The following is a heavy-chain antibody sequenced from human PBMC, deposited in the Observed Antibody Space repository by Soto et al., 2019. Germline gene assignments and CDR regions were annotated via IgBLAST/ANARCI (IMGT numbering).Heavy chain of an antibody. Sequence: PSETLSLTCTVSVGSINSFYWSWIRQSPGKGLEWIGYIYYTGSTVYNPSLKRRTTISLDTSKNQFSLNLTSVTAADTAVYYCARVRYGSGSYLHAFDYWGQGTLVTVSS. J-gene: IGHJ4*02. D-gene: IGHD3-10*01. V-gene: IGHV4-59*01. CDR1: VGSINSFY. CDR2: IYYTGST. CDR3: ARVRYGSGSYLHAFDY.